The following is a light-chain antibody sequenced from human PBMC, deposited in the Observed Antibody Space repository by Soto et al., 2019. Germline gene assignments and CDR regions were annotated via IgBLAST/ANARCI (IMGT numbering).Light chain of an antibody. V-gene: IGLV1-51*02. CDR2: ENN. CDR1: SSNIGNNY. CDR3: GTCDSSLSAPYV. J-gene: IGLJ1*01. Sequence: QSVLTQPPSVSAAPGQKVTISCSGSSSNIGNNYVSWYQQLPGTAPKLLIYENNKRPSGIPDRFSGSKSGTSATLGITGLQTGDEADYYCGTCDSSLSAPYVIGTGTKVTVL.